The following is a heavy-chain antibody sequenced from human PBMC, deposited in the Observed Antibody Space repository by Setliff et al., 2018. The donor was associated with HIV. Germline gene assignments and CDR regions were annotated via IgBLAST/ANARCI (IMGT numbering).Heavy chain of an antibody. V-gene: IGHV3-48*03. J-gene: IGHJ4*02. CDR1: GFTFSSFE. Sequence: PGGSLRLSCTASGFTFSSFEMSWVRQVPGKGLEWVSHISMSGSSIYYADSVKGRFTLSRDNAKNELYLQMNNLRADDTAIYYCARAWSGLDFWGQGTLVTSPQ. CDR3: ARAWSGLDF. CDR2: ISMSGSSI. D-gene: IGHD3-3*01.